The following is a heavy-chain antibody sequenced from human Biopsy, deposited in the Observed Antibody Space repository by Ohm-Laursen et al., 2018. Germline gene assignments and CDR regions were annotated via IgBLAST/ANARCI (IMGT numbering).Heavy chain of an antibody. CDR2: IYTGGST. Sequence: GSLRLSCAAPGFTVSSTYMSWVRQAPGKGLEWVSVIYTGGSTFYADSVKGRFTISRDKSKNTLYLQMNNLTAEDTAVYYCAREGRDYWGQGTLVTVSS. CDR3: AREGRDY. V-gene: IGHV3-53*01. J-gene: IGHJ4*02. CDR1: GFTVSSTY.